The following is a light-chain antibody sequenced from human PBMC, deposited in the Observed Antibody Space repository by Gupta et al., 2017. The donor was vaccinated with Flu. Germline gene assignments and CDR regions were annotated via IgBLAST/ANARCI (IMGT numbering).Light chain of an antibody. CDR2: GAS. CDR1: QSIGSS. CDR3: QQYSRWPRT. V-gene: IGKV3-15*01. J-gene: IGKJ1*01. Sequence: PATLAVSPGERAPLTCRARQSIGSSLAWYQQTPGQAPRLLISGASTRAAGIPDRFSGWGSGADFTLTISILHSEDVAVYYCQQYSRWPRTFGQGTKVEIK.